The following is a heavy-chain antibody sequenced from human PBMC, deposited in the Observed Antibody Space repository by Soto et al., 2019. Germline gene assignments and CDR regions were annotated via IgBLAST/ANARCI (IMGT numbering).Heavy chain of an antibody. CDR2: INHSGST. D-gene: IGHD3-3*01. V-gene: IGHV4-34*01. CDR3: ARTRYDFWSGNWFDP. Sequence: SETLSLTCAVYGGSFSGYYWSWIRQPPGKGLEWIGEINHSGSTNHNPSLKSRVTISVDTSKNQFSLKLSSVTAADTAVYYCARTRYDFWSGNWFDPWGQGTLVTVSS. CDR1: GGSFSGYY. J-gene: IGHJ5*02.